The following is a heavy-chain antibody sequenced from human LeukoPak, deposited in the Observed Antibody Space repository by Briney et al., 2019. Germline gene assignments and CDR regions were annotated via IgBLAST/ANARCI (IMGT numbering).Heavy chain of an antibody. D-gene: IGHD6-13*01. Sequence: PGGSLRLSCAASGFTVSSNYMSWVRQAPGKGLEWVSVIYSGGSTYYADSVKGRFTISRDNSKNTLYLQMNSLRAEDTAVYYCARPVAAAGTGRGGMDVWGQGTTVTVSS. CDR3: ARPVAAAGTGRGGMDV. CDR1: GFTVSSNY. CDR2: IYSGGST. J-gene: IGHJ6*02. V-gene: IGHV3-66*04.